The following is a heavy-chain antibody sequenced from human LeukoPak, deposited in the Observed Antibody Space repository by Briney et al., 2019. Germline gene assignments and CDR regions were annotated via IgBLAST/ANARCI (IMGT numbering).Heavy chain of an antibody. Sequence: ETLSLTCAVYGGSFSGSYWSWVRQAPGKGLEWVSTISGSGVSTYYADSVKGRFTISRDNSKNTLYLQMNSLRAEDTAVYYCARANSYGSVRYFDYWGQGTLVTVSS. D-gene: IGHD3-10*01. J-gene: IGHJ4*02. CDR2: ISGSGVST. V-gene: IGHV3-23*01. CDR3: ARANSYGSVRYFDY. CDR1: GGSFSGSY.